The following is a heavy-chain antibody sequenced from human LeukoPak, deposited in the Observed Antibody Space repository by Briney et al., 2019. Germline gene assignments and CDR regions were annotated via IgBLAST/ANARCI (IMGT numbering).Heavy chain of an antibody. J-gene: IGHJ4*02. CDR3: ARESQAYYYGSGSPNY. Sequence: GGSLRLSCAASGFTFSSYAMHWVRQAPGKGLEWVAVISYDGSNKYYADSVKGRFTISRDNSENTLYLRMNSLRAEDTAVYYCARESQAYYYGSGSPNYWGQGTLVTVSS. V-gene: IGHV3-30*04. D-gene: IGHD3-10*01. CDR1: GFTFSSYA. CDR2: ISYDGSNK.